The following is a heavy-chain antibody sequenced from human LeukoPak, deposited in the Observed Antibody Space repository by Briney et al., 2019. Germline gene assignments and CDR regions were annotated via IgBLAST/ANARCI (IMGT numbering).Heavy chain of an antibody. CDR3: ARGRYGWLPFDY. CDR1: GGSISGYY. D-gene: IGHD3-16*01. CDR2: IYTSGST. Sequence: SETLSLTCTVSGGSISGYYWSWIRQPAGKGLEWIGRIYTSGSTNYNPSLKSRVTMSVDTSKNQFSLKVSSVTAADTAVYYCARGRYGWLPFDYWGQGTLVTVSS. V-gene: IGHV4-4*07. J-gene: IGHJ4*02.